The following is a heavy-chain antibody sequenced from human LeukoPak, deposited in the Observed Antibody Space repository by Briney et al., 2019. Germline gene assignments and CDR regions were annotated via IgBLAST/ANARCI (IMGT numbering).Heavy chain of an antibody. CDR2: ISGNSARI. Sequence: PGGSLRLSCAASGFSFSSYVMSWVRQSPGKGLEWVSGISGNSARINYADAVRGRFTVSRDNAKNTLYLQMNSLRAEDTAVYYCAKGRCSGGSCYGRGFDYWGQGTLVTVSS. CDR1: GFSFSSYV. D-gene: IGHD2-15*01. CDR3: AKGRCSGGSCYGRGFDY. J-gene: IGHJ4*02. V-gene: IGHV3-23*01.